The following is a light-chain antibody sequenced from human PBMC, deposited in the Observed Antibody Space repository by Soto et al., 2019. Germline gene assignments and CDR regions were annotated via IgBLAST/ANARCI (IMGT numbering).Light chain of an antibody. CDR2: AAS. V-gene: IGKV1-39*01. CDR3: QQTYSTPLR. CDR1: QSISSY. J-gene: IGKJ4*01. Sequence: IPITQSPSSLSASVGDRVTITCRASQSISSYLNWYQQKPGKAPKLLIYAASSLQSGVPSRFSGSGSGTDFTLTISSLQPEDFAPYYCQQTYSTPLRFGGGTKVAI.